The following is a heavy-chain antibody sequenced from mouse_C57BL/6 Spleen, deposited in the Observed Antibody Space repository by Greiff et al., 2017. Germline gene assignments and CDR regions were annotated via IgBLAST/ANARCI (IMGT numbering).Heavy chain of an antibody. Sequence: VQLQQSGPELVKPGASVKISCKASGYTFTDYYINWVKQRPGQGLEWIGWIFPGSGSTYYNEKFKGKATLTVDKSSSTAYMLLSSLTSEDSAVYFCARRDYYGSSFLLYFDYWGQGTTLTVSS. CDR2: IFPGSGST. V-gene: IGHV1-75*01. J-gene: IGHJ2*01. CDR3: ARRDYYGSSFLLYFDY. D-gene: IGHD1-1*01. CDR1: GYTFTDYY.